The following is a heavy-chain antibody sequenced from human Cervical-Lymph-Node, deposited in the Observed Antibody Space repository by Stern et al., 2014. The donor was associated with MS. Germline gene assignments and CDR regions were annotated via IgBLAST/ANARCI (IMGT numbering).Heavy chain of an antibody. CDR3: ARATDL. V-gene: IGHV4-59*11. CDR1: GASIDHHF. CDR2: IYYSGTT. Sequence: QVQLQESGPGLLRPSETLPLTCTVSGASIDHHFWRWIRQPPGKGLEWIGYIYYSGTTNYNASLKGRVAISIDTSRTQFSLRLSSVTAADTAVYYCARATDLWGQGTLVAVSS. J-gene: IGHJ5*02.